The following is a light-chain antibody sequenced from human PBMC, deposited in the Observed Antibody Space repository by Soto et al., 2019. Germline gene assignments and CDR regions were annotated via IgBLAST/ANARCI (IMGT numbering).Light chain of an antibody. V-gene: IGKV3-20*01. CDR1: QGVSSSY. Sequence: EIVLTQSPCTLSLSPGERADLSCRASQGVSSSYLAWYQQKADQAPRLLIHGASNRATGIPKRFSGSGSGTYSTPTITQLEPEFLAFYYCQHYSNPLTFGQGTKVEIK. J-gene: IGKJ1*01. CDR2: GAS. CDR3: QHYSNPLT.